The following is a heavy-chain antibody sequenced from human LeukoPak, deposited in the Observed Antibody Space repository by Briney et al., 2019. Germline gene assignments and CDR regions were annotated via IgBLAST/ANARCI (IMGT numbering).Heavy chain of an antibody. J-gene: IGHJ4*02. D-gene: IGHD6-13*01. CDR1: GFPFYSYW. Sequence: PGGSLRLSCTASGFPFYSYWMTWVRQTPGKGLEWVANIRHDGSTKYYVDSVKGRFTISRDNAMNSLYLQMDSLRVEDTAIYYCARSVPYGTTRYGRSDCWGQGTQVTVSS. CDR3: ARSVPYGTTRYGRSDC. CDR2: IRHDGSTK. V-gene: IGHV3-7*03.